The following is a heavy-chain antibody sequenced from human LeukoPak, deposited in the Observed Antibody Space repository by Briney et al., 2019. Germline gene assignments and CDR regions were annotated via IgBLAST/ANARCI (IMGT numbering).Heavy chain of an antibody. CDR2: ITSSGDGT. Sequence: LAGGSLRLSCAASGFTFSIYAMSWARQAPGKGLQWVSSITSSGDGTYYADSVKSRFTISRDNSENMLYLQMNSLRVEDTAVYFCAKDRPNYYGSNGHYYRRDGDYWGQGTLVTVSS. D-gene: IGHD3-22*01. J-gene: IGHJ4*02. CDR1: GFTFSIYA. V-gene: IGHV3-23*01. CDR3: AKDRPNYYGSNGHYYRRDGDY.